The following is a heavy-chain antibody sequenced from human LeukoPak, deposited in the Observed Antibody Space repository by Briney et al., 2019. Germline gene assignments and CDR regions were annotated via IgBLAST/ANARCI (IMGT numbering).Heavy chain of an antibody. J-gene: IGHJ3*02. V-gene: IGHV4-34*01. CDR1: GGSFSGYY. Sequence: SETLSLTCAVYGGSFSGYYWSWIRQPPGKGLEWIGEINHSGSTNYNPSLKSRVTISVDTSKNQFSLKLSSVTAADTAVYYCAREWELMRSAFDIWGQGTMVTVSS. CDR3: AREWELMRSAFDI. CDR2: INHSGST. D-gene: IGHD1-26*01.